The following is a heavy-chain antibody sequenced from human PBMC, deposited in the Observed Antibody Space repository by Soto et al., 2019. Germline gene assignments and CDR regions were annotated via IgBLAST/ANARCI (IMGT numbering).Heavy chain of an antibody. D-gene: IGHD5-12*01. CDR3: GQGAVDTILRAYY. J-gene: IGHJ4*02. V-gene: IGHV3-30*18. Sequence: QVQLVASGGGVVQPGRSLRLSCAASGFTFSSYGMHWVRQAPGKGLEWVAVISYDGSNKYYADSVKGRFTISRDNSKNTLYLQMNSLRAEDTAVYYCGQGAVDTILRAYYWGQGTLVTVSS. CDR1: GFTFSSYG. CDR2: ISYDGSNK.